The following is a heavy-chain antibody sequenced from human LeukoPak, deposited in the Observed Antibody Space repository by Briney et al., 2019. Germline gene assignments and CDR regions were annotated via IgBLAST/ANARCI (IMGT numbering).Heavy chain of an antibody. J-gene: IGHJ4*02. Sequence: NPGGSLRLSCAASGFTFSSYWMSWVRQAPGKGLEWVANIKQDGSEKYYVDSVKGRFTISRDNAKNSLYLQMNSLRAEDTAVYYCARDKRFLGYYFDYWGQGTLVTVSS. V-gene: IGHV3-7*01. CDR2: IKQDGSEK. CDR3: ARDKRFLGYYFDY. D-gene: IGHD3-3*01. CDR1: GFTFSSYW.